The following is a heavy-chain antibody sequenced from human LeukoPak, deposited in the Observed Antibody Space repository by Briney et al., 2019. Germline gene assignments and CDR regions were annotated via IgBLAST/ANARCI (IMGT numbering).Heavy chain of an antibody. J-gene: IGHJ4*02. CDR2: ISDSGGST. CDR1: GFTFSPFA. D-gene: IGHD3-22*01. V-gene: IGHV3-23*01. Sequence: PGGSLRLSCAASGFTFSPFAISCFRQAPGKGLEWVSAISDSGGSTYYADSVKGRFTISRDNSKNTLYLQMNSLRAEDTAVYYCAREGSKHYYHSSGYPFYFHDWGQGTLVTVSS. CDR3: AREGSKHYYHSSGYPFYFHD.